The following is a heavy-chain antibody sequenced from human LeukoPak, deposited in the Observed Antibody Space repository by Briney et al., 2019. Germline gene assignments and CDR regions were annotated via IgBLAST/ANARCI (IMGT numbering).Heavy chain of an antibody. CDR2: INSDGSST. Sequence: GGSLRLSCAASGFTFSSYWMHWVRQAPGKGLLWVSRINSDGSSTTYADSVKGRFTLSRDNAKNTLYLQMNSLRAEDTAVYYCARETYCSGPSCSYNWSGPWGLGTLVTVSS. J-gene: IGHJ5*02. D-gene: IGHD2-2*01. CDR1: GFTFSSYW. CDR3: ARETYCSGPSCSYNWSGP. V-gene: IGHV3-74*01.